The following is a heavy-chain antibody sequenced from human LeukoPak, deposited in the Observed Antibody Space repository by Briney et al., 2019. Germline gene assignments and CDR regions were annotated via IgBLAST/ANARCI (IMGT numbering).Heavy chain of an antibody. D-gene: IGHD4-23*01. CDR2: ISRGGSTT. CDR3: ARDDGIGGPFDY. CDR1: GFTFSDSY. Sequence: GGSLRLSCAASGFTFSDSYMSWIRQAPGKGLEWVSYISRGGSTTYYGDSVKGRFTISRDNAKNSLYLQMNSLRAEDTAVYYCARDDGIGGPFDYWGQGTLVTVSS. V-gene: IGHV3-11*01. J-gene: IGHJ4*02.